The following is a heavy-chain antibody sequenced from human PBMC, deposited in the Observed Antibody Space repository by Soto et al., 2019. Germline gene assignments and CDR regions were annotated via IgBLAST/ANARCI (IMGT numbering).Heavy chain of an antibody. CDR3: ARDGDYYDSSVFQRDYHYYGMDV. Sequence: QVQLVQSGAEMKQTGSSVKVSCQASGGRFSDYAISWVRQAPGQGREWLGGIIPMLGIAYKAQKFQGRVIITADEYTSTVYMEASSLRSEDTVVYYCARDGDYYDSSVFQRDYHYYGMDVWGQGKTVTVAS. J-gene: IGHJ6*02. V-gene: IGHV1-69*01. CDR2: IIPMLGIA. CDR1: GGRFSDYA. D-gene: IGHD3-22*01.